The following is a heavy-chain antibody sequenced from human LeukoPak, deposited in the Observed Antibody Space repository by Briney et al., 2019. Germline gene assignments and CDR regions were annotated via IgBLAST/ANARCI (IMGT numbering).Heavy chain of an antibody. V-gene: IGHV4-30-2*01. CDR1: GGSISSGGYS. Sequence: TLSLTCAVSGGSISSGGYSWSWIRQPPGKGLEWIGYIYHSGSTYYNPSLKSRVTISVDRSKNQFSLKLSSVTAADTAVYYCARADGGIDYWGQGTLVTVSS. J-gene: IGHJ4*02. D-gene: IGHD4-23*01. CDR3: ARADGGIDY. CDR2: IYHSGST.